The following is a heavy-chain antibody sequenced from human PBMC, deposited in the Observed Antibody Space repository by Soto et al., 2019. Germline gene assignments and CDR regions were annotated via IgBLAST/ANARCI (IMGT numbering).Heavy chain of an antibody. CDR1: GAAVSGGGQY. D-gene: IGHD3-16*01. V-gene: IGHV4-31*03. J-gene: IGHJ6*02. CDR2: IYYIGSP. Sequence: SETLSLTCSVSGAAVSGGGQYWNWVRQLPGKGLEWIGNIYYIGSPDYNPSLKSRVTISLDTSKNQFSLKLISVTAADTAVYYCARERVLGDGGGFDVWGQGTTVTVSS. CDR3: ARERVLGDGGGFDV.